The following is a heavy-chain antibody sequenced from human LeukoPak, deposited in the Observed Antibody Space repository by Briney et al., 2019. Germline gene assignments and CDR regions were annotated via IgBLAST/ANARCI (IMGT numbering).Heavy chain of an antibody. CDR2: IYPSGST. CDR3: ARESRDTSGFYYGDY. D-gene: IGHD3-22*01. J-gene: IGHJ4*02. Sequence: SETLSLTCTVSGVSISRYYWSWIRQPAGKGLEWLGRIYPSGSTNYNPSLKSRVAMSVDASKKQFSLELRSVTAADTAVYYCARESRDTSGFYYGDYWGPGTLVTVSS. CDR1: GVSISRYY. V-gene: IGHV4-4*07.